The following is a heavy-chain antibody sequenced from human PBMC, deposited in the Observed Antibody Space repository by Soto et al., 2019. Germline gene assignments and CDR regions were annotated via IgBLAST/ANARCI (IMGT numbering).Heavy chain of an antibody. CDR2: IVVGSGNT. D-gene: IGHD3-22*01. J-gene: IGHJ6*02. CDR1: GFTFTSSA. Sequence: QMQLVQSGPEVKKPGTSVKVSCKASGFTFTSSAVQWVRQARGQRLEWIGWIVVGSGNTNYAQKFQERVTITRDMSTSTAYMELSSLRSEATAVYYCAAATQSYDRLNPYYYYYGMAVWGQGTTVTVSS. CDR3: AAATQSYDRLNPYYYYYGMAV. V-gene: IGHV1-58*01.